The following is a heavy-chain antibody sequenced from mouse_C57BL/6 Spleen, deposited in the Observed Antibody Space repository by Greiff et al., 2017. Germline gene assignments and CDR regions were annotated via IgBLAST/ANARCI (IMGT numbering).Heavy chain of an antibody. CDR2: INPNNGGT. V-gene: IGHV1-26*01. CDR3: ARKGGYDWGYYFDY. Sequence: EVQLQQPGPELVKPGASVKISCKASGYTFTNYCMNWVKQSHGKGLEWIGDINPNNGGTSYNQKFKGKATLTVDKSSSTAYMELRSLTSEDSAVYYCARKGGYDWGYYFDYWGQGTTLTVSS. CDR1: GYTFTNYC. J-gene: IGHJ2*01. D-gene: IGHD2-2*01.